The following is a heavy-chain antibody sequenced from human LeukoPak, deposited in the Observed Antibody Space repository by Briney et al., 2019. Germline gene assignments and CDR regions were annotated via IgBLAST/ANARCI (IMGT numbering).Heavy chain of an antibody. CDR1: GFTFSSYW. CDR3: AKDIGSYYDY. V-gene: IGHV3-7*01. J-gene: IGHJ4*02. Sequence: GGSLRLSCAASGFTFSSYWMSWVRQAPGKGLEWVANIKQDGSEKYYVDSVKGRFTISRDNAKNTLYLEMNSLRAEDTAVYYCAKDIGSYYDYWGQGILVTVSS. D-gene: IGHD3-10*01. CDR2: IKQDGSEK.